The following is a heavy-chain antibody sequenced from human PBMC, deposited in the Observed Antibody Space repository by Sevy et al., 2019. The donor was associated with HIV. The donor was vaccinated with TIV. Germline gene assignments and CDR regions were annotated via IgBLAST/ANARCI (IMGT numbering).Heavy chain of an antibody. D-gene: IGHD1-26*01. CDR3: ARDWGATF. Sequence: GGSLRLSCAASGFTFSSYGMSWVRQAPGKGLEWVANIKQDGSGKYYVDSVKGRFTISRDNAKNSLYLQMNSLRAEDTAVYYCARDWGATFWGQGTLVTVSS. CDR1: GFTFSSYG. J-gene: IGHJ4*02. V-gene: IGHV3-7*01. CDR2: IKQDGSGK.